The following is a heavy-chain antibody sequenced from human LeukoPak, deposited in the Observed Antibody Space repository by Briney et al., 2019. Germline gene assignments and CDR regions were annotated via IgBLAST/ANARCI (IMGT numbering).Heavy chain of an antibody. CDR1: GFTFSSYS. CDR3: ARIRLRFLEWLRDAFDI. D-gene: IGHD3-3*01. J-gene: IGHJ3*02. CDR2: ISSSSSTI. V-gene: IGHV3-48*04. Sequence: GGSLGLSCAASGFTFSSYSMNWVRQAPGKGLEWVSYISSSSSTIYYADSVKGRFTISRDNAKNSLYLQMNSLRAEDAAVYYCARIRLRFLEWLRDAFDIWGQGTMVTVSS.